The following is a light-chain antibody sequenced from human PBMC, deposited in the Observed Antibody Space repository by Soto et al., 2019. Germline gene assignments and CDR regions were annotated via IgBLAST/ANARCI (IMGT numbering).Light chain of an antibody. Sequence: DIQTTQSPSTLSASVGDRVTITCRASQSISSWLAWYQQKPGKAPRLLIYDASYLERGVPSRFSGSGSGTEFTLTISDLQPDDLATYYCQQYNSFWTFGQGTKVDIK. CDR2: DAS. J-gene: IGKJ1*01. CDR1: QSISSW. CDR3: QQYNSFWT. V-gene: IGKV1-5*01.